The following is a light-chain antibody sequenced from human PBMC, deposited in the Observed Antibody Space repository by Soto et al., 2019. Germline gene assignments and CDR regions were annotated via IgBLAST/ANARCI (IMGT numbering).Light chain of an antibody. CDR1: QSVSSN. CDR2: GAS. CDR3: HQYNNWPPTWT. V-gene: IGKV3-15*01. Sequence: EIGMTQSPATLSVSPGERATLSCRASQSVSSNFAWYQQKPGQAPRLLIYGASTRATGIPARFSGSGSGTEFNLTISSLQSEDFAVNYCHQYNNWPPTWTFGQGTKVEIK. J-gene: IGKJ1*01.